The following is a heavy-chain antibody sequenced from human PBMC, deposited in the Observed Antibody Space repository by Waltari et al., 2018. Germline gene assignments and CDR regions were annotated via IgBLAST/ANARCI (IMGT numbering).Heavy chain of an antibody. D-gene: IGHD3-10*01. CDR3: ARDLRTMVRGAAEPYYFDY. Sequence: QVQLVQSGAEVKTPGSSVKVSCKASGGTFSSYAISWVRQAPGQGLEWMGGIIPIFGTANYAQKFQGRVTITADESTSTAYMELSSLRSEDTAVYYCARDLRTMVRGAAEPYYFDYWGQGTLVTVSS. CDR2: IIPIFGTA. V-gene: IGHV1-69*12. CDR1: GGTFSSYA. J-gene: IGHJ4*02.